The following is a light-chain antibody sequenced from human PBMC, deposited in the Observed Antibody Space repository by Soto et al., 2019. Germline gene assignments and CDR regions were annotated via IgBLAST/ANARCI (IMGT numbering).Light chain of an antibody. Sequence: QSALTQPPSVSGSPGQSVTISCTGTSSDVGGYNYVSWYQQHPGKAPKVIIFDVSKRPSGVPDRFSGSKSGSTASLTISGLQPDDEADYDCCSYAGGFYVVGTGTKVTVL. CDR1: SSDVGGYNY. CDR3: CSYAGGFYV. CDR2: DVS. V-gene: IGLV2-11*01. J-gene: IGLJ1*01.